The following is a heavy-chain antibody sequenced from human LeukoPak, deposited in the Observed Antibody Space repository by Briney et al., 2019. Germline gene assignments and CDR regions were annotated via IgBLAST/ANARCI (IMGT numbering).Heavy chain of an antibody. CDR1: GLTVNSNY. Sequence: GGSLRLSCEASGLTVNSNYMTWVRQAPGKGLEWVSVIYSGGSTYYADSVKGRCTISRDNSKNKVYLQMNSLRAEDTAVYYCARDRAKGDYGVIDYWGQGTLVTVSS. D-gene: IGHD4-17*01. CDR2: IYSGGST. V-gene: IGHV3-53*01. CDR3: ARDRAKGDYGVIDY. J-gene: IGHJ4*02.